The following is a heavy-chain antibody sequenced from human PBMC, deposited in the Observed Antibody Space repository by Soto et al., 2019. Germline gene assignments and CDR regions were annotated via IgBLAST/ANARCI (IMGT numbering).Heavy chain of an antibody. V-gene: IGHV4-4*02. Sequence: KTSETLSLTCAVSGGSISSSNWWSWVRQPPGKGLEWIGEIYHSGSTNYNPSLKSRVTISVDKSKNQFSLKLSSVTAADTAVYYCARGRGSSSWYGNNWFDPWGQGTLVTVSS. J-gene: IGHJ5*02. D-gene: IGHD6-13*01. CDR3: ARGRGSSSWYGNNWFDP. CDR2: IYHSGST. CDR1: GGSISSSNW.